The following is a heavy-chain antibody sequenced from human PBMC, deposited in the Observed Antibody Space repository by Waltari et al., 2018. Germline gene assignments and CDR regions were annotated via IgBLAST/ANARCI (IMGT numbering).Heavy chain of an antibody. J-gene: IGHJ3*02. Sequence: QVQLVQSGAEVKKPGASVKVSCKASGYTFTGYYMHWVRQAPGQGLEWRGWINPNSGGTNYAQKFQGRVTMTRDTSISTAYMELSRLRSDDTAVYYCAREGGSYSGFAAFDIWGQGTMVTVSS. D-gene: IGHD1-26*01. CDR3: AREGGSYSGFAAFDI. CDR1: GYTFTGYY. V-gene: IGHV1-2*02. CDR2: INPNSGGT.